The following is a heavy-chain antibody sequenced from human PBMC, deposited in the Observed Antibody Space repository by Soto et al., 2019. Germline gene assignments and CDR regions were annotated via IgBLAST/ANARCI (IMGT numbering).Heavy chain of an antibody. CDR2: IYYSGST. Sequence: ASETLSLTCTVSGGSISSYYWSWIRQPPGKGLEWIGYIYYSGSTNYNPSLKSRVTISVDTSKNQFSLQLSSVTAADTAVYYCARLPGGRGDYWGQGTLVTVSS. CDR1: GGSISSYY. J-gene: IGHJ4*02. D-gene: IGHD3-16*01. V-gene: IGHV4-59*01. CDR3: ARLPGGRGDY.